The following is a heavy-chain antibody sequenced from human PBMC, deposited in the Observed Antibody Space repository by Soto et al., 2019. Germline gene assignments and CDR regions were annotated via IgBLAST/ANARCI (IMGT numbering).Heavy chain of an antibody. D-gene: IGHD6-13*01. Sequence: QVQLVQSGAEVKKPGASVKVSCKASGYTVTAYYVHWVRQAPGQGLEWMGWINPNSGGTNYAQKFQGWVNMTRDTSISTVYMELSRLRFDDTAVYYCARMIAASGHYGMDVWGQGTTVTVSS. CDR1: GYTVTAYY. CDR2: INPNSGGT. CDR3: ARMIAASGHYGMDV. V-gene: IGHV1-2*04. J-gene: IGHJ6*02.